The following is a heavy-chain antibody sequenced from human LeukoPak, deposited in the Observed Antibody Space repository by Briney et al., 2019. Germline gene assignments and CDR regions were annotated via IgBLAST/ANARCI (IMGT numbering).Heavy chain of an antibody. Sequence: TSSETLSLTCTVSGGSISSGAYFWSWIRQHPGKGLEWIGFIYYSGTTYYNPSLKSRVTLSKDTSKNHFSLTLSSVTAADTAVYYCARAHGSGGDYFDHWGQGTLVTVSS. V-gene: IGHV4-31*03. CDR3: ARAHGSGGDYFDH. CDR2: IYYSGTT. J-gene: IGHJ4*02. D-gene: IGHD5-12*01. CDR1: GGSISSGAYF.